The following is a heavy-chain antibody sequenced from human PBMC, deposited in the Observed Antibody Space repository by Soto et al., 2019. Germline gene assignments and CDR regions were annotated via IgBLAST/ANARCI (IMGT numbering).Heavy chain of an antibody. CDR1: GFTFSSYG. J-gene: IGHJ4*02. Sequence: QVQLVESGGGVVQPGRSLRLSCAASGFTFSSYGMHWVRQAPGKGLEWVAVISYDGSNKYYADSVKGRFTISRDNSKNTLYLQMNGPRAEDTAVYYCAPWFGAFDYWGQGTLVTVSS. CDR2: ISYDGSNK. D-gene: IGHD3-10*01. CDR3: APWFGAFDY. V-gene: IGHV3-30*03.